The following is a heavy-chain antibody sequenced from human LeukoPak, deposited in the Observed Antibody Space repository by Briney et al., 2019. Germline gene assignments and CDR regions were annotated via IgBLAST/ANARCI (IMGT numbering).Heavy chain of an antibody. CDR1: GGSFSSYY. Sequence: SETLSLTCAVYGGSFSSYYWSWIRQPPGKGLEWIGEINHSGSTNYNPSLKSRVTISVDTSKNQFSLKLSSVTAADTAVYYCARAVPKSSPQAGRALHWFDPWGQGTLVTVSS. D-gene: IGHD2-15*01. J-gene: IGHJ5*02. CDR2: INHSGST. CDR3: ARAVPKSSPQAGRALHWFDP. V-gene: IGHV4-34*01.